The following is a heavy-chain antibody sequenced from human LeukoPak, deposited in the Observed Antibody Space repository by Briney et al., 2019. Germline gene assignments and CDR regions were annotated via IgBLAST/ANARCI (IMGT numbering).Heavy chain of an antibody. J-gene: IGHJ4*02. D-gene: IGHD5-12*01. CDR1: GYTFTGYY. Sequence: ASVKVSCKASGYTFTGYYMHWVRLAPGQGLEWMGWINPNSGGTNYAQKFQGRVTMTRDTSISTAYMELSRLRSDDTAVYYCARVATRAFRYYFDYWGQGTLVTVSS. CDR3: ARVATRAFRYYFDY. CDR2: INPNSGGT. V-gene: IGHV1-2*02.